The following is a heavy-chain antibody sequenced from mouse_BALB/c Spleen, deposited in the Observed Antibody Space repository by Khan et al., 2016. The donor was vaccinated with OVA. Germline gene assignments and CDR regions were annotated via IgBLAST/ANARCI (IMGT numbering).Heavy chain of an antibody. D-gene: IGHD1-1*01. CDR1: GYPFTDYN. V-gene: IGHV1-18*01. CDR2: ITPNNGGT. CDR3: ARGGFGSPFAY. Sequence: VQLQQSGPELVKPGASVKIPCKASGYPFTDYNMDWVKQSHGKSLEWIGDITPNNGGTIYNQKFKGKATLTVDKSSSTAYMELRSLTSEDTAVCYCARGGFGSPFAYWGQGTLVTVSA. J-gene: IGHJ3*01.